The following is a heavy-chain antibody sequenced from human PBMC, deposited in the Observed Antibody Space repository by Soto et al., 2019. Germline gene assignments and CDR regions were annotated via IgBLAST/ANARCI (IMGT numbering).Heavy chain of an antibody. V-gene: IGHV5-51*01. Sequence: GGYLRVSSRVSWYSCTSYWIIWVRQIPGKGLEWMGIIYPGDSDTRYSPSFQGQVTISAYKSISTAYLQWSSLKASDTAMYYCAQLGGRGYSYGYPYWGQGTPVNVS. J-gene: IGHJ4*02. CDR2: IYPGDSDT. CDR3: AQLGGRGYSYGYPY. CDR1: WYSCTSYW. D-gene: IGHD5-18*01.